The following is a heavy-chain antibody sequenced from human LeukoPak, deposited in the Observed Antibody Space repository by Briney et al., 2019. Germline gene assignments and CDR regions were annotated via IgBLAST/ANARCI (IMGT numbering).Heavy chain of an antibody. CDR2: ISSSSSYI. J-gene: IGHJ4*02. CDR1: GFSFGDDA. D-gene: IGHD3-22*01. CDR3: ARDSLTYYDSSGYAPFDY. V-gene: IGHV3-21*01. Sequence: GGSLRLSCTASGFSFGDDAWSWFRQAPGRGLEWVSSISSSSSYIYYADSVKGRFTISRDNAKNSLYLQMNSLRAEDTAVYYCARDSLTYYDSSGYAPFDYWGQGTLVTVSS.